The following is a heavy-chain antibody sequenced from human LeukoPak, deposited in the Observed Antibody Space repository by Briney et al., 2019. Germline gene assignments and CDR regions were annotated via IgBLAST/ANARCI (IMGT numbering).Heavy chain of an antibody. Sequence: SETLSLTCTVSGGSISSYYWSWIRQPPGKGLEWIGYIYYSGSTNYNPSLKSRVTISVDTSKNQFSLKLSSVPAADTAVYYCARGLSSSLFDYWGQGTLVTVSS. J-gene: IGHJ4*02. CDR3: ARGLSSSLFDY. CDR1: GGSISSYY. V-gene: IGHV4-59*01. D-gene: IGHD6-6*01. CDR2: IYYSGST.